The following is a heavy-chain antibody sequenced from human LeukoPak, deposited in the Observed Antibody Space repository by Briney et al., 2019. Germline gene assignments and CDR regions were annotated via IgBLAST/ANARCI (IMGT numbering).Heavy chain of an antibody. CDR1: GFTFSSYA. V-gene: IGHV3-23*01. D-gene: IGHD6-25*01. CDR2: ISDSGART. Sequence: GGSLRLSCAASGFTFSSYAMTWVRQAPGKGLEWVSTISDSGARTNYADSAKGRFTISRDNSMNTLYLQMNSLRADDTAVYYCASDYFLDYWGQGTLVTVSS. J-gene: IGHJ4*02. CDR3: ASDYFLDY.